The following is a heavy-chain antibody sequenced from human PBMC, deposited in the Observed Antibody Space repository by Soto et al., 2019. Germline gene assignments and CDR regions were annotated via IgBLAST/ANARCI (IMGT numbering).Heavy chain of an antibody. Sequence: EVQLLESGGGLVQPGGSLRLSCAASGFTFSSYAMSWVRQAPGKGLEWVSAISGSGGSTYYADSVKGRFTISRDNSKNTLYLKMTSLRAEDRAVYYCAKDREIAAHWFDPWGKGTLVTVSS. CDR2: ISGSGGST. CDR3: AKDREIAAHWFDP. J-gene: IGHJ5*02. D-gene: IGHD6-6*01. CDR1: GFTFSSYA. V-gene: IGHV3-23*01.